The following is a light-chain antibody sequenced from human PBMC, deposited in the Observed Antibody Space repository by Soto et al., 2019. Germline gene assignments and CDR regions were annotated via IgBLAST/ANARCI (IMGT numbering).Light chain of an antibody. CDR2: RAE. CDR1: IANIGRYY. J-gene: IGLJ2*01. CDR3: AAWDDTLNGLV. Sequence: QSVLAQSPSASGTPGQRVTISCSGNIANIGRYYVYWYQQFPGTAPRLLIYRAEQRPSGVPDRFSGSKSGTSASLAISGLRSEDEAAYYCAAWDDTLNGLVFGGGTKVTVL. V-gene: IGLV1-47*01.